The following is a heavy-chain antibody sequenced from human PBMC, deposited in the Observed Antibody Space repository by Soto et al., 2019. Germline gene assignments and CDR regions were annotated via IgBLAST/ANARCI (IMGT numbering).Heavy chain of an antibody. Sequence: GESLKISCKASGYSVTSYWSGWVRQMPGKGLEWMGIIYPGDSDARYSPSFQGQVTMSVDKSISTTYLQWNSLKASDTAMYYCARHNSGYDFSFFPQSRGEGSRIAAAGTRYNWFDPWGQGTRVTVSS. CDR1: GYSVTSYW. J-gene: IGHJ5*02. D-gene: IGHD6-13*01. CDR2: IYPGDSDA. V-gene: IGHV5-51*01. CDR3: ARHNSGYDFSFFPQSRGEGSRIAAAGTRYNWFDP.